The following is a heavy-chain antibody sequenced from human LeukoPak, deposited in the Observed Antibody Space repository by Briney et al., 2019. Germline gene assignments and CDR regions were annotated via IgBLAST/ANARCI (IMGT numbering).Heavy chain of an antibody. V-gene: IGHV4-39*02. J-gene: IGHJ4*02. CDR2: IYYSGST. Sequence: SETLSLTCTVSGGSISSSSYYWGWIRQPPGKGLEWIGSIYYSGSTYYNPSLKSRVTISVDTSKNQFSLKLSSVTAADTAVYYCARETPDSSSWTDFEYWGQGTLVTVSS. D-gene: IGHD6-13*01. CDR3: ARETPDSSSWTDFEY. CDR1: GGSISSSSYY.